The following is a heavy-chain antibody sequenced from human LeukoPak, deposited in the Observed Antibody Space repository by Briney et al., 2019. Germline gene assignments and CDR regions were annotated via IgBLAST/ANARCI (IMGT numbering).Heavy chain of an antibody. CDR2: INHSGST. V-gene: IGHV4-34*01. D-gene: IGHD2-2*01. CDR1: GGSFSGYY. CDR3: ASSTCFRPPRKYYYYMDV. J-gene: IGHJ6*03. Sequence: SETLSLTCAVYGGSFSGYYWSWIRQPPGKGLEWIGEINHSGSTNYNPSLKSRVTISVDTSKNQFSLKLSSVTAADTAVYYCASSTCFRPPRKYYYYMDVWGKGTTVTVSS.